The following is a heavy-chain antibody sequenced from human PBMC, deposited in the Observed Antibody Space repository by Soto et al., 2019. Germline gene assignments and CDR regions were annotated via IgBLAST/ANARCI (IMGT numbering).Heavy chain of an antibody. CDR2: ISYDGSNK. CDR1: GFTFSSYA. J-gene: IGHJ5*02. Sequence: GGSLRLSCAASGFTFSSYAMHWVRQAPGKGLEWVAVISYDGSNKYYADSVKGRFTISRDNSKNTLYLQMNSLRAEDTAVYYCADFDWLSLNTFDPWGQGTLVTVSS. V-gene: IGHV3-30-3*01. CDR3: ADFDWLSLNTFDP. D-gene: IGHD3-9*01.